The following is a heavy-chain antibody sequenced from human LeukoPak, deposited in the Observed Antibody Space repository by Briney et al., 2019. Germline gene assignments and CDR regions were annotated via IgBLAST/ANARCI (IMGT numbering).Heavy chain of an antibody. J-gene: IGHJ4*02. CDR2: IRNSGDNT. CDR3: AKGNWDKLEVFDY. D-gene: IGHD1/OR15-1a*01. V-gene: IGHV3-23*01. CDR1: GFTFSRFA. Sequence: PGGSLRLSCAASGFTFSRFAMSWVRQAPGKGLEWVSVIRNSGDNTYHTDSVKGRFTISRDNSKNTLWLQMNSLRAEDTAVYYCAKGNWDKLEVFDYWGQGTLVTVSS.